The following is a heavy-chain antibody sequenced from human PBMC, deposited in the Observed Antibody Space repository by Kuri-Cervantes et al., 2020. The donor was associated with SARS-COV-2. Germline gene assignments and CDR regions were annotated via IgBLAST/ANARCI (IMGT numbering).Heavy chain of an antibody. CDR2: ISGSGGST. D-gene: IGHD3-22*01. CDR1: GFTFSSYA. J-gene: IGHJ6*02. V-gene: IGHV3-23*01. CDR3: AKEGPTGYYDSSGYYYDYYYGMGV. Sequence: ETLSLTCAASGFTFSSYAMSWVRQAPGKGLEWVSAISGSGGSTYYADSVKGRFTISRDNSKNTLYLQMNSLRAEDTAVYYCAKEGPTGYYDSSGYYYDYYYGMGVWGQGTTVTVSS.